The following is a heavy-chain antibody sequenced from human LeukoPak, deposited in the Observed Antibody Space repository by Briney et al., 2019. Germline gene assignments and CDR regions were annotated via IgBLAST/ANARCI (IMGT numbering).Heavy chain of an antibody. D-gene: IGHD1-26*01. CDR1: GFTFSSYA. CDR3: ARGGPGPDTS. CDR2: ISGSGDNT. J-gene: IGHJ4*02. V-gene: IGHV3-23*01. Sequence: PGGSLRLSCAASGFTFSSYAMSWVRQAPGKGLEWVSGISGSGDNTYYADSVKGRFTISRDNSKNTLYVQVNSLGTEDTAVYYCARGGPGPDTSWGQGTLVTVSS.